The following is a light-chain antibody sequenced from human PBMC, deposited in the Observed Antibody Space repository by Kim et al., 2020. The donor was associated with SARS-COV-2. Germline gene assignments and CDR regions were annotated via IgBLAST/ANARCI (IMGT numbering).Light chain of an antibody. Sequence: EVVLTQSPGTLSLSPGERATLSCRASQSVDRSYLVWYQQKPGQAPRLLIYGASSRATGIPDRCSGSGYGTDFTVTISRLEREDFAVYYGEQHGGSAKYSLGQGTKREI. J-gene: IGKJ2*03. CDR2: GAS. CDR3: EQHGGSAKYS. V-gene: IGKV3-20*01. CDR1: QSVDRSY.